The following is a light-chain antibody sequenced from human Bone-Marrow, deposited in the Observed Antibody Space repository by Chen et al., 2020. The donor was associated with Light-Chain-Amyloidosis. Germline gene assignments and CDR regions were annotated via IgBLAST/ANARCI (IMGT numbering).Light chain of an antibody. V-gene: IGLV1-47*01. Sequence: HSVLTQPPSTSATPGQRVTISSSGSGSNIGSHDVFWYQQVPGKAPKLLIFKNDQRPSGVPDRFSAFKSGTAASLAIRGLRSEDEADYHCATWDGSLSGVVFGGGTKVTVL. CDR2: KND. J-gene: IGLJ2*01. CDR1: GSNIGSHD. CDR3: ATWDGSLSGVV.